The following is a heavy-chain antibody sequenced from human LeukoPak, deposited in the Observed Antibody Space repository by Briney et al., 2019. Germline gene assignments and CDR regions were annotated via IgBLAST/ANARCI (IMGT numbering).Heavy chain of an antibody. CDR3: AKDKGREGDY. Sequence: PGGSLRLSCAASGFTFSRYAMHWVRQAPGKGLEWVAVISADGIDKYYADSVKGRFTISRDNSKNTLYLQMSSLRPEDTAVYYCAKDKGREGDYWGQGNLVTVSS. CDR1: GFTFSRYA. J-gene: IGHJ4*02. V-gene: IGHV3-30*04. CDR2: ISADGIDK.